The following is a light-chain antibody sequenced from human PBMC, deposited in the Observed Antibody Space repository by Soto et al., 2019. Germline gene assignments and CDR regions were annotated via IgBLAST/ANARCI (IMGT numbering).Light chain of an antibody. CDR3: SSYTSSNTHVV. V-gene: IGLV2-14*01. J-gene: IGLJ2*01. CDR2: EVS. Sequence: QSALTQPASVSGSPGQSITISCTGTSSDVGGYTYVSWYQQHPGKAPKLIIYEVSNRPSGVSNRFSGSKSGNTASLTISGLQAEDEADSYCSSYTSSNTHVVFGGGTKLTVL. CDR1: SSDVGGYTY.